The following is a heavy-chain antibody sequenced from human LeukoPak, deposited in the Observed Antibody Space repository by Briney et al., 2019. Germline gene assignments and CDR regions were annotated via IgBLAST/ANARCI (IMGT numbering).Heavy chain of an antibody. V-gene: IGHV3-21*04. CDR3: AKGGTSMGEFDY. Sequence: GGSLRLSCAASGFTFSSYSMNWVRQAPGKGLEWVSSISSSSSYIYYADSVKGRFTISRDNAKNSLYLQMNSLRAEDTAVYYRAKGGTSMGEFDYWGQGTLVTVSS. CDR1: GFTFSSYS. D-gene: IGHD3-16*01. CDR2: ISSSSSYI. J-gene: IGHJ4*02.